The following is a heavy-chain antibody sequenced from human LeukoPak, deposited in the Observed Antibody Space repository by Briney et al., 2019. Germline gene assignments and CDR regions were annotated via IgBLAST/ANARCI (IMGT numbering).Heavy chain of an antibody. D-gene: IGHD3-3*01. J-gene: IGHJ4*02. V-gene: IGHV4-38-2*02. CDR1: GYSISSGYY. CDR2: IYHSGST. Sequence: SETLSLTCTVSGYSISSGYYWGWIRQPPGKGLEWIGSIYHSGSTYYNPSLKSRVTISVDTSKNQFSLKLSSVTAADTAVYYCAREIYYDSEFDYWGQGTLVTVSS. CDR3: AREIYYDSEFDY.